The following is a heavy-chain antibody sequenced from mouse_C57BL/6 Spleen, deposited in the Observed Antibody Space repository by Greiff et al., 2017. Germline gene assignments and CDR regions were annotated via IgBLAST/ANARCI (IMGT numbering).Heavy chain of an antibody. CDR2: ISYDGSN. Sequence: EVKLQESGPGLVKPSQSLSLTCSVTGYSITSGYYWNWIRQFPGNKLEWMGYISYDGSNNYNPSLKNRISITRDTSKNQFFLKLNSVTTEATATYYCASEGVITTDWGQGTTLTVSS. CDR1: GYSITSGYY. CDR3: ASEGVITTD. D-gene: IGHD1-1*01. J-gene: IGHJ2*01. V-gene: IGHV3-6*01.